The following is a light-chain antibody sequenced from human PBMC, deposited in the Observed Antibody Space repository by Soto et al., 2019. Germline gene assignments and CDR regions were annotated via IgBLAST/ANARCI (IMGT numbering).Light chain of an antibody. V-gene: IGLV2-14*02. Sequence: QSALTQPASVSGSPGQSITISCTGTSSDVGGYNHVSWYQQHPGKAPKLMIYEGSKRPSGVSNRFSGSKSGNTASLTISGLQAEVEADYYCSSYASSSKVVFGGGTQVTVL. CDR3: SSYASSSKVV. J-gene: IGLJ2*01. CDR1: SSDVGGYNH. CDR2: EGS.